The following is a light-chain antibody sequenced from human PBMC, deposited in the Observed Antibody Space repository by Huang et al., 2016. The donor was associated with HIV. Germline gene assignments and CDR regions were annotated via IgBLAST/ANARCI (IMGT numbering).Light chain of an antibody. CDR2: DAS. Sequence: DIQMTQSPSSLSASVGDRVTITCQASQDIAKYLNWYQKKQGQCPKLMIYDASTLETGVPSRFIGSASGTDFTFTISSLQPEDIATYYCHQDDSLPPWTFGQGTRVEIK. V-gene: IGKV1-33*01. J-gene: IGKJ1*01. CDR1: QDIAKY. CDR3: HQDDSLPPWT.